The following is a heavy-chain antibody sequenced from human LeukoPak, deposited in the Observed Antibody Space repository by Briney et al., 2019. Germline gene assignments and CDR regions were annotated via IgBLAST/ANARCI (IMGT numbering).Heavy chain of an antibody. J-gene: IGHJ4*02. CDR2: ISSSSSYT. D-gene: IGHD3-22*01. CDR1: GFTLSSYC. CDR3: GRHDRSGYYYEIDY. Sequence: PGGSLRLSCAASGFTLSSYCMTWVRQAPGKGLEWVSSISSSSSYTFYADSMKGRFTISRDNAKNSMYLQMNSLRAEDTAVYYCGRHDRSGYYYEIDYWGQGTLVTV. V-gene: IGHV3-21*01.